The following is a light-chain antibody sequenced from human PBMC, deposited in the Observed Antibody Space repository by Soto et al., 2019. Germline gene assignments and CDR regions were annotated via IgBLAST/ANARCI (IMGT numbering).Light chain of an antibody. Sequence: EIVLTQSPGTLSLSPGERATLSCRASQSVGRDYLAWFQQKPGQPPRLLIHDASSRATGIPDRFSGSGSGTDFTLTISRLEPEDFAVYHCQQYAASPITFGQGTRLEI. CDR2: DAS. CDR3: QQYAASPIT. CDR1: QSVGRDY. J-gene: IGKJ5*01. V-gene: IGKV3-20*01.